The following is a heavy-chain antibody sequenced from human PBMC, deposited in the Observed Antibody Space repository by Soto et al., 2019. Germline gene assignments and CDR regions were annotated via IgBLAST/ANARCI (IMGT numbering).Heavy chain of an antibody. D-gene: IGHD6-19*01. CDR2: IIPILGIA. CDR1: GGTFSSYT. V-gene: IGHV1-69*04. J-gene: IGHJ4*02. Sequence: SVKVSCKASGGTFSSYTISWVRQAPGQGLEWMGRIIPILGIANYAQKFQGRVTITADKSTSTAYMELSSLRSEDTAVYYCARDPQYNSGWYFDFDNWGQGTLVTVSS. CDR3: ARDPQYNSGWYFDFDN.